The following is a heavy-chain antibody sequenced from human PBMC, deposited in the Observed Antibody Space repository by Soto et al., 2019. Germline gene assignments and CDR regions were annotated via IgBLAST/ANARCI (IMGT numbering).Heavy chain of an antibody. Sequence: QVQLVESGGGVVQPGRSLRLSCAASGFTFSSYAMHWVRQAPGNGLEWVAVISYDGSNKYYADSVKGRFTISRDNSKNTLYLQMNSLRAGDTAVYYCARDRLRYNWNDFPYYYYGMDVWGQGTTVTVSS. CDR3: ARDRLRYNWNDFPYYYYGMDV. CDR2: ISYDGSNK. CDR1: GFTFSSYA. V-gene: IGHV3-30-3*01. D-gene: IGHD1-1*01. J-gene: IGHJ6*02.